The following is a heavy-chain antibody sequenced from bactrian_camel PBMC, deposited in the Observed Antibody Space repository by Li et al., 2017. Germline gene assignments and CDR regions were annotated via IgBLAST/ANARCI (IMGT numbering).Heavy chain of an antibody. J-gene: IGHJ4*01. CDR1: GDTYRMNC. D-gene: IGHD6*01. CDR3: AARGAGCSWARAIGERYLGSAANFPY. Sequence: VQLVESGGGSVQPGGSLRLSCVYSGDTYRMNCMGWFRQAPGKEREGVATIYTDGYFGGPRPYYSDSVKGRFIISKDRGKNILSLQMSSLQPEDTAMYYCAARGAGCSWARAIGERYLGSAANFPYWGRGTQVTVS. V-gene: IGHV3S54*01. CDR2: IYTDGYFGGPRP.